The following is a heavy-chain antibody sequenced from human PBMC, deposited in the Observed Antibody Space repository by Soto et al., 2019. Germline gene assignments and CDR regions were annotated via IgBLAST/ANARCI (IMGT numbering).Heavy chain of an antibody. D-gene: IGHD5-18*01. J-gene: IGHJ6*02. V-gene: IGHV4-31*03. CDR1: GGSISSGGYY. Sequence: PSETLSLTCTVSGGSISSGGYYWSWIRQHPGKGLEWIGYIYYSGSTYYNPSLKSRVTISVDTSKNQFSLKLSSVTAADTAVYYCARVGFGYRYGYRSEGMDVWGQGTTVTVYS. CDR2: IYYSGST. CDR3: ARVGFGYRYGYRSEGMDV.